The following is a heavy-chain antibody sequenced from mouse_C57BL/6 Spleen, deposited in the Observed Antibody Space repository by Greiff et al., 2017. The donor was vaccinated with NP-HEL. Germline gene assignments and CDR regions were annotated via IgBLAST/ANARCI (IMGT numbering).Heavy chain of an antibody. CDR3: ARGGYSNPAWFAY. Sequence: VQLQQPGTELVKPGASVKLSCKASGYTFTSYWMHWVKQRPGQGLEWIGNINPSNGGTNYNEKFKSKATLTVDKSSSTAYMQLSSLTSEDSAVYYCARGGYSNPAWFAYWGQGTLVTVSA. CDR2: INPSNGGT. J-gene: IGHJ3*01. CDR1: GYTFTSYW. V-gene: IGHV1-53*01. D-gene: IGHD2-5*01.